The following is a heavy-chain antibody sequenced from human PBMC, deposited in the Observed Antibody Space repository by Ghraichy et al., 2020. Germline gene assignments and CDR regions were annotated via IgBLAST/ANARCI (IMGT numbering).Heavy chain of an antibody. J-gene: IGHJ4*02. CDR1: GFTFSSYS. V-gene: IGHV3-48*02. D-gene: IGHD1-26*01. Sequence: GGSLRLSCAASGFTFSSYSMNWVRQAPGKGLEWVSYISSSSSTIYYADSVKGRFTISRDNAKNSLYLQMNSLRDEDTAVYYCARDYPPPGIVGATYFDYWGQGTLVTVSS. CDR2: ISSSSSTI. CDR3: ARDYPPPGIVGATYFDY.